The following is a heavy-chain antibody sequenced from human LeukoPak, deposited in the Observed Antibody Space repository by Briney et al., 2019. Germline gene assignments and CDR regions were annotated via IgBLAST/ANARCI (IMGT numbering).Heavy chain of an antibody. CDR2: IYSGGST. CDR1: GFTVSSNY. Sequence: PGGSLRLSCAASGFTVSSNYMSWVRRAPGKGLEWVSVIYSGGSTYYADSVKGRFTISRDNSKNTLYLQLNSLRAEDTAVYYCARDNGSDNFDYWGQGTLVTVSS. J-gene: IGHJ4*02. V-gene: IGHV3-66*01. D-gene: IGHD3-10*01. CDR3: ARDNGSDNFDY.